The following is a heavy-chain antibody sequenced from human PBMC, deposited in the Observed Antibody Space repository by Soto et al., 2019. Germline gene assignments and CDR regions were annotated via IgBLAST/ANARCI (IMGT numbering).Heavy chain of an antibody. CDR3: ARDKITGLFDY. Sequence: SLTCTVSGGPISSSTYYWGWMRQPPGKGLEWIASFFIGGSTNYNPSLKSRVTISVDTSKNQFSLKLTSVTAADTAVYYCARDKITGLFDYWGQGTLVTVSS. D-gene: IGHD2-8*02. J-gene: IGHJ4*02. CDR2: FFIGGST. CDR1: GGPISSSTYY. V-gene: IGHV4-39*07.